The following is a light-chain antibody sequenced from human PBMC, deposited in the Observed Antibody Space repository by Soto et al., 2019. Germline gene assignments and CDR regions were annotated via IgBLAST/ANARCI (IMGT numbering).Light chain of an antibody. V-gene: IGKV1-5*01. Sequence: DIQMTQSPSTLSASVGDRVTITCRASQSISSWLAWYQQKPGKAPKLLIYDASSLESGVPSRFSGSGSGTEFTLTISSLQPDDFATYYCQQYNSYSWPFGQVTKVEIK. CDR1: QSISSW. CDR2: DAS. J-gene: IGKJ1*01. CDR3: QQYNSYSWP.